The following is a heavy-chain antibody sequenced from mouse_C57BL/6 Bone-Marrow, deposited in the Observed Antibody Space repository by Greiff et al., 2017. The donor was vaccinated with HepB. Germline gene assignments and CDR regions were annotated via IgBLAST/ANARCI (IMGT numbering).Heavy chain of an antibody. Sequence: VQLQQSGAELVRPGASVKLSCTASGFNIKDYYMHWVKQRPEQGLEWIGRIDPEDGDTEYAPKFQGKATMTADTSSNTAYLQLSSLTSEDTAVYYWTTWGHDGASWFAYWGQGTLVTVSA. CDR1: GFNIKDYY. D-gene: IGHD2-2*01. CDR3: TTWGHDGASWFAY. V-gene: IGHV14-1*01. CDR2: IDPEDGDT. J-gene: IGHJ3*01.